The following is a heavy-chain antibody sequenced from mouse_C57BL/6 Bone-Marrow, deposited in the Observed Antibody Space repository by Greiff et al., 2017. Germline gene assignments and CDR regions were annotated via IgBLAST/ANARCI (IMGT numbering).Heavy chain of an antibody. V-gene: IGHV1-82*01. CDR2: IYPGGGDT. D-gene: IGHD1-1*01. J-gene: IGHJ4*01. Sequence: QVQLQQPGPELVQPGASVKISCKASGYAFSSSWMNWVKQRPGKGLAWIGRIYPGGGDTNYNGQFKGKGTLTANKSSSTSYMQLSSLTSDDSAVYCCGRYDYYGDYYAMDYWGQGTSVTVSS. CDR3: GRYDYYGDYYAMDY. CDR1: GYAFSSSW.